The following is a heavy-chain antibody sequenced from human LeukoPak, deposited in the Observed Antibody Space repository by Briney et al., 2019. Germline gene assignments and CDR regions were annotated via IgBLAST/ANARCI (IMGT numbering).Heavy chain of an antibody. CDR2: IITSAGST. CDR3: ARVEGLTATVTD. V-gene: IGHV1-46*01. J-gene: IGHJ4*02. D-gene: IGHD5-18*01. Sequence: ASVKVSCKASGYTFTSYYMHWVRPAPGQGLEWMGLIITSAGSTTYAQNFQGRVTLTRDTSTSTVYMEMSSLRSEDTAVYYCARVEGLTATVTDWGQGTLVTVSS. CDR1: GYTFTSYY.